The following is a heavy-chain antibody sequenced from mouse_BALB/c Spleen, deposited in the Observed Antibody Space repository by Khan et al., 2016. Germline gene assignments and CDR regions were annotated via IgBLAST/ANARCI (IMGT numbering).Heavy chain of an antibody. V-gene: IGHV1S136*01. Sequence: VQLQQSGPEMVKPGASVKMSCKASGYTFTTYVMHWVKQKPGLGLAWIGYINPDNDVSKYGEMFKGKATLTSDKSSSTAYMEFSSLTAEDSAVEYCASAGDYSWCAFWGQWTLVTVSA. CDR2: INPDNDVS. J-gene: IGHJ3*01. CDR3: ASAGDYSWCAF. CDR1: GYTFTTYV. D-gene: IGHD2-13*01.